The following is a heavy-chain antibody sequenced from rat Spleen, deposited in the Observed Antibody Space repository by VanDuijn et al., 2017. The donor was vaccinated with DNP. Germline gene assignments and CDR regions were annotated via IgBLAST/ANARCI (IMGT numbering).Heavy chain of an antibody. CDR1: GFSFATSY. CDR2: ISTSGTRT. V-gene: IGHV5-25*01. CDR3: ARLTSGMTAYYFPY. J-gene: IGHJ2*01. D-gene: IGHD1-7*01. Sequence: EVQLVASGGGLVHPGGSLKLSCAASGFSFATSYMAWVRQAPKEGLEWVAAISTSGTRTYFPESVKGRFTISRDNVKSSLYLQINSLRSEDTATYYCARLTSGMTAYYFPYWGQGVMVTVSS.